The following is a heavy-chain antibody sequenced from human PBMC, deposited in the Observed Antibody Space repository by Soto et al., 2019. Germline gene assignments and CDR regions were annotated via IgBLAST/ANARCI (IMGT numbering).Heavy chain of an antibody. CDR1: GGSISSYY. D-gene: IGHD3-22*01. J-gene: IGHJ5*02. V-gene: IGHV4-59*01. Sequence: SETLSLTCTVSGGSISSYYWSWIRQPPGKGLEWIGYIYYSGSTNYNPSLKSRVTISVDTSMNQFSLKLSSVTAADTAVYYCATWRGRSSGYQSWFDPWGQGTLVTVSS. CDR3: ATWRGRSSGYQSWFDP. CDR2: IYYSGST.